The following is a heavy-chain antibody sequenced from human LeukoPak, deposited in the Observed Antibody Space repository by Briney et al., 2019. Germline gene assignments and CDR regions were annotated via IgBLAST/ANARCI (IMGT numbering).Heavy chain of an antibody. CDR1: GYTFTGYY. V-gene: IGHV1-46*01. D-gene: IGHD4-23*01. CDR2: INPSGGST. Sequence: ASVTVSCKASGYTFTGYYMHWVRQAPGQGLEWMGIINPSGGSTSYAQKFQGRVTMTRDMSTSTDYMELSSLRSADTAVYYCARDNSVEDTAWWFDPWGQGTLVTVSS. J-gene: IGHJ5*02. CDR3: ARDNSVEDTAWWFDP.